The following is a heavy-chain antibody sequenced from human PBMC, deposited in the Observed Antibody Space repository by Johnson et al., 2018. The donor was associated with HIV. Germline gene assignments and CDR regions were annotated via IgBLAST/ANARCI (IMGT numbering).Heavy chain of an antibody. D-gene: IGHD6-25*01. CDR2: VSYDGSNQ. Sequence: QVQLVESGGGVVHPEWSLRLSCAASGFTFSAYAMYWVRQAPGKGLEWVAVVSYDGSNQYYADSVTGRFTISRDNTKKTLYLQMNSLRAEDTAVYYCARDPTWTDSSGSGAFDIWGQGTMVTVSS. CDR1: GFTFSAYA. J-gene: IGHJ3*02. CDR3: ARDPTWTDSSGSGAFDI. V-gene: IGHV3-30*04.